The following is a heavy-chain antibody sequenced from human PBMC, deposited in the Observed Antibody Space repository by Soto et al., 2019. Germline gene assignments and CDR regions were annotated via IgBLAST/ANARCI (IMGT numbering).Heavy chain of an antibody. CDR2: ISYDGSNK. V-gene: IGHV3-30-3*01. CDR1: GFTFSSYA. CDR3: ARDRKVYSNYARWFDP. D-gene: IGHD4-4*01. Sequence: GGSLRLSCAASGFTFSSYAMHWVRQAPGKGLEWVAVISYDGSNKYYADSVKGRFTISRDNSKNTLYLQMNSLRAEDTAVYYCARDRKVYSNYARWFDPWGQGTLVTVAS. J-gene: IGHJ5*02.